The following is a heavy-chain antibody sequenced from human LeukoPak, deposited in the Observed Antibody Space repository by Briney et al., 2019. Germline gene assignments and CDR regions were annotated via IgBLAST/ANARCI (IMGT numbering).Heavy chain of an antibody. J-gene: IGHJ4*02. V-gene: IGHV4-59*01. D-gene: IGHD6-25*01. CDR3: ARAEAAPGSEIDH. CDR2: VYFSGST. Sequence: KASETLSLTCTVSGDSIYGYYWSWIRQPPGKGLEWIGYVYFSGSTTYNPSLKSRIHISINTSKNQFSLKLDSVTPADTAVYYCARAEAAPGSEIDHWSKGNLVTVSS. CDR1: GDSIYGYY.